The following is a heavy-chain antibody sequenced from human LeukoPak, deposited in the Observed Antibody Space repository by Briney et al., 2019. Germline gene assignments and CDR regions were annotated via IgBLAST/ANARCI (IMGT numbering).Heavy chain of an antibody. V-gene: IGHV4-59*12. J-gene: IGHJ4*02. CDR1: GGSISSYY. CDR2: IHDSGST. CDR3: ARGPSPHVDY. Sequence: PSETLSLTCTVSGGSISSYYWIWIRQSPGKGLEWIGHIHDSGSTTYNPSLKSRVTISVDTSKNQFSLKLSSVTAADTAVYYCARGPSPHVDYWGQGTLVTVSS.